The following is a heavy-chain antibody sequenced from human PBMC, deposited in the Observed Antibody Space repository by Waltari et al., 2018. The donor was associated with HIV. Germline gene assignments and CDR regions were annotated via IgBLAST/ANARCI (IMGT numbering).Heavy chain of an antibody. CDR1: GFTGGNSS. V-gene: IGHV3-66*01. CDR2: VYSDGTT. Sequence: VRLVESGGALVRPGGALRLSCPASGFTGGNSSMTWVRHASGKGLEWVSTVYSDGTTVYADSVKGRFSTSRDTSKNILHLLMDSLRVDDTAVYYCAREVFYYDNSGHPGWFDPWGQGTLVAVSS. D-gene: IGHD3-22*01. J-gene: IGHJ5*02. CDR3: AREVFYYDNSGHPGWFDP.